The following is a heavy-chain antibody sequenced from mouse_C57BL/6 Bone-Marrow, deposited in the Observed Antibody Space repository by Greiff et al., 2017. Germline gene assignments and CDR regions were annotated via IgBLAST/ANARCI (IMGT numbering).Heavy chain of an antibody. V-gene: IGHV14-1*01. D-gene: IGHD2-2*01. CDR2: IDPEDGDT. J-gene: IGHJ3*01. CDR1: GFNIKDYY. Sequence: EVQLQQSGAELVRPGASVKLSCTASGFNIKDYYMHWVKQRPEQGLEWIGRIDPEDGDTEYAPKFQGQATITADTPANTAYLQLRSLTSEDTAIYYCAREGLRRGAWFAYWGQGTLVTVSA. CDR3: AREGLRRGAWFAY.